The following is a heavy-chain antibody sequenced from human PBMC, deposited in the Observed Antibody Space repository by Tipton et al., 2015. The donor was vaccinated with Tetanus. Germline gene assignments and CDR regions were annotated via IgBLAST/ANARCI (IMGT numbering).Heavy chain of an antibody. J-gene: IGHJ4*02. Sequence: SLRLSCAGSGFLISSYAMNWVRQVPGEGLEWVSGVSASGNTNYADSVDGRFTISRDNVKNTMYLQMNSLRAEDTATYYCAKLKSRGDSSAIEHWGQGTLVTVSS. V-gene: IGHV3-23*01. CDR2: VSASGNT. CDR1: GFLISSYA. D-gene: IGHD2-21*02. CDR3: AKLKSRGDSSAIEH.